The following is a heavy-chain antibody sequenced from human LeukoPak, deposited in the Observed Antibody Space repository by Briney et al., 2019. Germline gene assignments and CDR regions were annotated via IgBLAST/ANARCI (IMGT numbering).Heavy chain of an antibody. V-gene: IGHV3-74*01. CDR2: INNDGSST. J-gene: IGHJ4*02. CDR3: ALDIVTGYYNLDY. D-gene: IGHD3-9*01. CDR1: GFTFSNYW. Sequence: HPGGSLRLSCAASGFTFSNYWMHWVRQAPGKGLVWVSRINNDGSSTTYADSVKGRFTISRDNAKNTLYLQMNNLGVEDTAVYYCALDIVTGYYNLDYWGQGTLVTVSS.